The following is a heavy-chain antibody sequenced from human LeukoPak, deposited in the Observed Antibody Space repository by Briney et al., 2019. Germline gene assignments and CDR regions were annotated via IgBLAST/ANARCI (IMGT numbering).Heavy chain of an antibody. D-gene: IGHD3-9*01. J-gene: IGHJ4*02. V-gene: IGHV3-48*03. CDR2: ISSSGSTI. CDR3: ARDYYDILTGRRGFDY. Sequence: AGGSLRLSCAAPGYTFSSYEMNWVRQAPGNRLQRVSYISSSGSTIYYADSVKGRFTISRDNAKNSLYLQMNSLRAEDTAVYYCARDYYDILTGRRGFDYWGQGTLVTVSS. CDR1: GYTFSSYE.